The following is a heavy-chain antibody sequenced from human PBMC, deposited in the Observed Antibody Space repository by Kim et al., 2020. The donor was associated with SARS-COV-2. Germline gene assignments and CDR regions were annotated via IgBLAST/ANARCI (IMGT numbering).Heavy chain of an antibody. CDR2: INDNGGRT. J-gene: IGHJ3*02. D-gene: IGHD2-2*01. CDR1: GFTFSSCA. CDR3: ASTREGI. Sequence: GGSLRLSCAASGFTFSSCAMTWVRQAPGKGLEWVSTINDNGGRTYYADSVKGLFTTSRDNTKNTSYLQMNSLRVEDTAVYYCASTREGIWGQGTMVTVSS. V-gene: IGHV3-23*01.